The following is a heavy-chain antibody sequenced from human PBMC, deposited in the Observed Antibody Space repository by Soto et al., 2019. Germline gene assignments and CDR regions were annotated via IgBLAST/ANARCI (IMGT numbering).Heavy chain of an antibody. CDR2: ISGSGIPT. Sequence: GSLRLSCAASRFTFSNYAMSWVRQAPGKGMEWVSGISGSGIPTYYADSVKGRFTISRDNSDNTLSLQMHSLRAEDTAVYYCAKEDSNDEGVHLSVWGQGTTVTVSS. J-gene: IGHJ6*02. CDR1: RFTFSNYA. D-gene: IGHD4-4*01. V-gene: IGHV3-23*01. CDR3: AKEDSNDEGVHLSV.